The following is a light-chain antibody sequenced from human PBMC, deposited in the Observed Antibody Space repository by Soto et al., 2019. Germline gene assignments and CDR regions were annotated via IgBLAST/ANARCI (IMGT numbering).Light chain of an antibody. CDR3: QHYNNWPPIT. J-gene: IGKJ5*01. V-gene: IGKV3-15*01. CDR1: QSVRSS. CDR2: GAS. Sequence: EIVVTHSPTTLAVSPGSRGTLSCRASQSVRSSLAWYQQKVGQAPRLLIYGASTRATGIPARFSGSGSGTEFTLTIGSLKYEDFAVYFCQHYNNWPPITFGHGTRLEI.